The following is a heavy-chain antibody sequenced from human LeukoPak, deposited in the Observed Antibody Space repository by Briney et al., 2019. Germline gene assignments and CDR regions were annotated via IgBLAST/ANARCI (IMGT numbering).Heavy chain of an antibody. V-gene: IGHV1-2*02. Sequence: GASVKVSCKASGYTFTGYYMHWLRQAPGQGLEWMGWINPNSGGTNYAQKFQGRVTMTTDTSTSTAYMELRSLRSDDTAVYYCARSVGSSSVGPFDYWGQGTLVTVSS. CDR1: GYTFTGYY. CDR2: INPNSGGT. J-gene: IGHJ4*02. CDR3: ARSVGSSSVGPFDY. D-gene: IGHD6-13*01.